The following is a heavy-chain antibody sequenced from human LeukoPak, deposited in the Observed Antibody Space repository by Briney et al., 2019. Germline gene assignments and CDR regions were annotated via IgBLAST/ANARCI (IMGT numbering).Heavy chain of an antibody. CDR1: GFTFSSYA. J-gene: IGHJ4*02. V-gene: IGHV3-30-3*01. CDR3: AAQTRTRCSSSSFLIDY. Sequence: GGSLRLSCAASGFTFSSYAMHWVRQAPGKGLEWVAVISYDGSNKYYADSVKGRFTISRDNSKNTLYLQMNSLRAEDTAVYYCAAQTRTRCSSSSFLIDYWGQGTLVTVSS. CDR2: ISYDGSNK. D-gene: IGHD6-6*01.